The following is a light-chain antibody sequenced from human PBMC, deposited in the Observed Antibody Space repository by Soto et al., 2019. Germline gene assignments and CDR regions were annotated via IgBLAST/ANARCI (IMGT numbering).Light chain of an antibody. CDR1: SSNIGSST. J-gene: IGLJ1*01. V-gene: IGLV1-44*01. Sequence: QAVVTQPPSASGTPGQRVTISCSGSSSNIGSSTVNWYQQLPGTAPKLLIYSNNQRPSGVPDRFSGSKSGTSASLAISGLQSEDEDDYYCAAWDDSLNGYVIGTGTKLTVL. CDR3: AAWDDSLNGYV. CDR2: SNN.